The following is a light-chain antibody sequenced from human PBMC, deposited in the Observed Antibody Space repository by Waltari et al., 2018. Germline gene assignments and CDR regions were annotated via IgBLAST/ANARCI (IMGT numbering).Light chain of an antibody. CDR3: QQYDNWPPYT. CDR1: QSVSRN. V-gene: IGKV3-15*01. Sequence: EIVMTQSPATLSVSPGESATLSCRASQSVSRNLAWYQQKPGQAPRLLIFGAPTRATGIPDRFSGNGSGTDFTLTISSLQSEDFAVYYCQQYDNWPPYTFGQGTKLEIK. CDR2: GAP. J-gene: IGKJ2*01.